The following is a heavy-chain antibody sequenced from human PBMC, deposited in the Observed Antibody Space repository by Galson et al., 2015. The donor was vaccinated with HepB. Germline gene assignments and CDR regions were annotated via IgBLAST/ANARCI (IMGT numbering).Heavy chain of an antibody. D-gene: IGHD3-22*01. CDR3: ARGRLKDYYDSSGYYYPKENYYYYYMDV. CDR2: IIPIFGTA. J-gene: IGHJ6*03. CDR1: GGTFSSYA. V-gene: IGHV1-69*13. Sequence: SVKVSCKASGGTFSSYAISWVRQAPGQGLEWMGGIIPIFGTANYAQKFQGRVTITAGESTSTAYMELSSLRSEDTAVYYCARGRLKDYYDSSGYYYPKENYYYYYMDVWGKGTTVTVSS.